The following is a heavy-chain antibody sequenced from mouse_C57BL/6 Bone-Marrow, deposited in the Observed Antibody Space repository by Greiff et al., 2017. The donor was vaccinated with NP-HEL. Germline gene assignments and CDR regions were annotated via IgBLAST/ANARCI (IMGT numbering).Heavy chain of an antibody. Sequence: EVQGVESGGGLVQPGGSLKLSCAASGFTFSDYYMYWVRQTPEKRLEWVAYISNGGGSTYYPDTVKGRFTISRDNAKNTLYLQMSRLKSEDTAMYYCARHDGNYRYFDVWGTGTTVTVSS. V-gene: IGHV5-12*01. J-gene: IGHJ1*03. CDR2: ISNGGGST. CDR1: GFTFSDYY. D-gene: IGHD2-1*01. CDR3: ARHDGNYRYFDV.